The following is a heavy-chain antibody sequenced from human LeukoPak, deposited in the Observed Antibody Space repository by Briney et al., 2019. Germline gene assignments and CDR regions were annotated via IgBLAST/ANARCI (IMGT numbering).Heavy chain of an antibody. Sequence: ASVKVSCKASGYTFNIYYIHWVRQAPGQGLDWTGIINPSGGSTSYAQKFQGRVTVTRDTSTSTVYMELSSLKSEDTAVYYCALGGVVTASPHNWFDPWGQGTLVTVSS. CDR2: INPSGGST. V-gene: IGHV1-46*02. CDR1: GYTFNIYY. D-gene: IGHD2-21*02. CDR3: ALGGVVTASPHNWFDP. J-gene: IGHJ5*02.